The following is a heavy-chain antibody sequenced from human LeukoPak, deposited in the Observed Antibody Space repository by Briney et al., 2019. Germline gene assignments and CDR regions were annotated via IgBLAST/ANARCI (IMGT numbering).Heavy chain of an antibody. D-gene: IGHD6-19*01. CDR1: GGTFSSYA. Sequence: ASVKVSCKASGGTFSSYAISWVRQAPGQGLEWMGRIIPILGIANYAQKFQGRVTITADKSTSTAYMELSSLRSEDTAVYYCARSDQSSGWYESLKDYWGQGTLVTVSS. J-gene: IGHJ4*02. CDR2: IIPILGIA. CDR3: ARSDQSSGWYESLKDY. V-gene: IGHV1-69*04.